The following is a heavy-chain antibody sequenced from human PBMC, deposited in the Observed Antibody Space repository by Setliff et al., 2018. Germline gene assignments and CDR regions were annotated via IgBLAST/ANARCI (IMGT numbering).Heavy chain of an antibody. V-gene: IGHV3-21*01. CDR3: ASAGHSGSWFPFDAFHI. Sequence: GESLTISCAASGFTFSTHSMNWVRQAPGKGLEWVSSISRSSTYIYYADSMKGRFTISRDNAKNSLYLQMNSLRAEDTAVYYCASAGHSGSWFPFDAFHIWGQGTMVTV. D-gene: IGHD6-13*01. CDR1: GFTFSTHS. J-gene: IGHJ3*02. CDR2: ISRSSTYI.